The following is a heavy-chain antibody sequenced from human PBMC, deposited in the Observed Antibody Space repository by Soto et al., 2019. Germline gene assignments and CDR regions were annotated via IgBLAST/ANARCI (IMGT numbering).Heavy chain of an antibody. CDR2: FDPEDGET. CDR3: ATGNNYDSSGYYFDY. CDR1: GYTLTELS. J-gene: IGHJ4*02. V-gene: IGHV1-24*01. D-gene: IGHD3-22*01. Sequence: ASVKVSCKVSGYTLTELSMHWVRQAPGKGLEWMGGFDPEDGETIYAQKFQGRVTMTEDASTDTAYMELSSLRSEDTAVYYCATGNNYDSSGYYFDYWGQGTLVTVSS.